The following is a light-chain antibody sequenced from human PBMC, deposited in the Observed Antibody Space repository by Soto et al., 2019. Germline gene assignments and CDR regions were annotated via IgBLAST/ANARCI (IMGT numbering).Light chain of an antibody. CDR1: SSDVGSYNR. J-gene: IGLJ1*01. V-gene: IGLV2-18*02. CDR3: GSYTSISTYV. CDR2: EDS. Sequence: QSALTQPPSVSGSPGQSVTISCTGTSSDVGSYNRVSWYQQPPGTAPKLMIYEDSNRPSGVPDRFSGSKSGNTASLTISGLQAEDEADYYCGSYTSISTYVFGTGTKLTVL.